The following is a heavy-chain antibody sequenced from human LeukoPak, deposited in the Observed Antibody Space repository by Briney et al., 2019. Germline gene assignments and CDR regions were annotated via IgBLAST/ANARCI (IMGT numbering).Heavy chain of an antibody. D-gene: IGHD2/OR15-2a*01. Sequence: QAGGSLRLSCAASGFTVSSNYMSWVRQAPGKGLEWVSVIYSGGSTYYADSVRGRFTISRDNSKNTLYLQMNSLRAEDTAVYYCVSFYETYWGRGTLVTVSS. V-gene: IGHV3-53*01. CDR1: GFTVSSNY. J-gene: IGHJ4*02. CDR2: IYSGGST. CDR3: VSFYETY.